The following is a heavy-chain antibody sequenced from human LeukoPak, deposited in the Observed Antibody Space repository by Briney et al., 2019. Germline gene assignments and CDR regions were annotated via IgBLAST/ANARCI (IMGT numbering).Heavy chain of an antibody. D-gene: IGHD3-16*01. CDR2: IYPGDSDT. J-gene: IGHJ4*02. CDR3: ARYEDSFYFHY. V-gene: IGHV5-51*01. CDR1: GYNFTSSW. Sequence: WECLKISCKGSGYNFTSSWIGWVRQMPGKGLEWMGIIYPGDSDTRYSPSFQGQVTISADKSISTAYLQWSSLKASDTAMYYCARYEDSFYFHYWGQGTLVTVSS.